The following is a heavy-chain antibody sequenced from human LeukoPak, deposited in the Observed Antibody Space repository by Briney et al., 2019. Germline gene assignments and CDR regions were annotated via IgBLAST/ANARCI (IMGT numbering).Heavy chain of an antibody. J-gene: IGHJ4*02. V-gene: IGHV1-2*02. CDR1: GYTFTGYY. CDR2: INPNSGGT. CDR3: ARASGSYRPETGY. Sequence: EASVKVSCKASGYTFTGYYMNWVRRAPGQGLEWMGWINPNSGGTNYAQKFQGRVTMTRDTSISTAYMELSRLRSDDTAVYYCARASGSYRPETGYWGQGTLVTVSS. D-gene: IGHD1-26*01.